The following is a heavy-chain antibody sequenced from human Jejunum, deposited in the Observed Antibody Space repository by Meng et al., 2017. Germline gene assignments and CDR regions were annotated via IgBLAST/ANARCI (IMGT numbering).Heavy chain of an antibody. J-gene: IGHJ4*02. V-gene: IGHV4-31*03. Sequence: QVQLQESGPGLVTASQTLFLTCTVSGDSISSGGHYWSWIRQHPGKGLEWIGYIYYTGSAYYNPSLESRVTLSVDTSNNQFSLRLNSVTAADTAVYYCAREGQLMLGLVDYWGQGTLVTVSS. D-gene: IGHD2-2*01. CDR2: IYYTGSA. CDR3: AREGQLMLGLVDY. CDR1: GDSISSGGHY.